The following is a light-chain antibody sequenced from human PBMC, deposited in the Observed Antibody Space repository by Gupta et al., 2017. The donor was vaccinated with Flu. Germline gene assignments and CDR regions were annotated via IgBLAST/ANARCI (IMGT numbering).Light chain of an antibody. CDR1: QSVLYSSNNKNY. V-gene: IGKV4-1*01. CDR3: QQHVDVLS. J-gene: IGKJ4*01. CDR2: WAS. Sequence: DTVMTQSPDSLAVSLGERATINCKSSQSVLYSSNNKNYLTWYQQKPGQPPKLLIYWASTRESGVPDRFSGSGSGTDFTLTISSLQAEDVAVYYCQQHVDVLSFGGGTKVEIK.